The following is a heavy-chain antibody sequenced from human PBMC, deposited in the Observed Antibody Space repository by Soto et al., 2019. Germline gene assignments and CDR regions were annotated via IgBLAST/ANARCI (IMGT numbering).Heavy chain of an antibody. J-gene: IGHJ6*02. D-gene: IGHD2-2*01. V-gene: IGHV1-2*02. Sequence: GASVKVSCKASGYTFTGYYMHWVRQAPGQGLEWMGWINPNSGGTNYAQKFQGRVTMTRDTSISTAYMELSRLRSDDTAVYYCARDSDYCSSTSCPEQASYYYYGMDVWGQGTTVTVSS. CDR3: ARDSDYCSSTSCPEQASYYYYGMDV. CDR1: GYTFTGYY. CDR2: INPNSGGT.